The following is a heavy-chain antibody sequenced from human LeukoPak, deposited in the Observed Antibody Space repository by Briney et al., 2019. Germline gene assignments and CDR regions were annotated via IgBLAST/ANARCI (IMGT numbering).Heavy chain of an antibody. Sequence: PGGSLRLSCAASVFTFSSYAMHWVPQAPGKVLEYVSAISSNGGSTYYGNSLKGRFTISRDNSKNTLYVQMGSLRAEDMAVYYCARDGPERWLQFVFDYWGQGTLVTVSS. CDR3: ARDGPERWLQFVFDY. J-gene: IGHJ4*02. CDR2: ISSNGGST. V-gene: IGHV3-64*01. CDR1: VFTFSSYA. D-gene: IGHD5-24*01.